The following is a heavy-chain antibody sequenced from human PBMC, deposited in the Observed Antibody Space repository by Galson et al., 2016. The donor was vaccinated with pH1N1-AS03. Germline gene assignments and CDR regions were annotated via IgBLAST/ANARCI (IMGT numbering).Heavy chain of an antibody. CDR2: IVPTFTAP. V-gene: IGHV1-69*13. CDR3: ATIGAVPGLGGYWFDS. J-gene: IGHJ5*01. D-gene: IGHD6-19*01. CDR1: GGTFRNFA. Sequence: SVKVSCKASGGTFRNFAISWVRQAPGQGLEWMGRIVPTFTAPKYAQKFQGRLTITADDSATTTYIDLSGLKLEDTAIYYCATIGAVPGLGGYWFDSWGQGTHVTVSS.